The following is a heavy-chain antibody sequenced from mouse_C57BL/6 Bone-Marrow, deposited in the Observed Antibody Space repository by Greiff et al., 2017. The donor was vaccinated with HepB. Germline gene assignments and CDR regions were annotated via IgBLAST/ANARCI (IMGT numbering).Heavy chain of an antibody. J-gene: IGHJ4*01. CDR2: ISYDGSN. D-gene: IGHD1-1*01. V-gene: IGHV3-6*01. Sequence: ESGPGLVKPSQSLSLTCSVTGYSITSGYYWNWIRQFPGNKLEWMGYISYDGSNNYNPSLNNRISITRDTSKNQFFLKLNSVTTEDTATYYCARYYGSSPYAMDYWGQGTSVTVSS. CDR1: GYSITSGYY. CDR3: ARYYGSSPYAMDY.